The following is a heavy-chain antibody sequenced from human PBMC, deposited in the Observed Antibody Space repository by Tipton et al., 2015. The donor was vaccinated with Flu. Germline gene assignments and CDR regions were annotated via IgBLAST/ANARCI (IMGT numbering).Heavy chain of an antibody. J-gene: IGHJ6*02. Sequence: SLRLSCAASGFTFSSYAMHWVRQAPGKGLEWVAVISYDGSNKYYADSVKGRFTISRDNSKNTLYLQMNSLRAEDTAVYYCARVPHDYGSGLGMDAWGQGTTVTVSS. CDR3: ARVPHDYGSGLGMDA. D-gene: IGHD3-10*01. CDR2: ISYDGSNK. V-gene: IGHV3-30*04. CDR1: GFTFSSYA.